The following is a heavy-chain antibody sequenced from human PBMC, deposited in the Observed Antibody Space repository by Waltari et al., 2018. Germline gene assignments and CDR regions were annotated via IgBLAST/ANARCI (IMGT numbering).Heavy chain of an antibody. CDR3: AKDLAFYYDRSRLYEYYFDY. Sequence: QVQLVESGGGVVQPGGSLRLSCVASGFTLNTFGIHWVRQAPGKGLEWVAYLPYHGHNRYYAASVKGRFTISRDNSMTTVFLQMNSLRAEDTAIYYCAKDLAFYYDRSRLYEYYFDYWGQGTLVTVSS. J-gene: IGHJ4*02. CDR2: LPYHGHNR. D-gene: IGHD3-22*01. V-gene: IGHV3-30*02. CDR1: GFTLNTFG.